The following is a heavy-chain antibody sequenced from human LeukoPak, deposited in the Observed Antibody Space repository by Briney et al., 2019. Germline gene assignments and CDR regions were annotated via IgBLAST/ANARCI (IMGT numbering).Heavy chain of an antibody. CDR1: GFSLTSSA. CDR2: INSVSSHI. CDR3: TRDPTYYLRYGYFDF. Sequence: GGSLRLSCAASGFSLTSSAMNWVRQAPGKGLEWVSTINSVSSHIYYANSVRGRFTISRDNAKNSLYLQMSSLTAEDTAVYYCTRDPTYYLRYGYFDFWGQGVLVTVSS. V-gene: IGHV3-21*01. D-gene: IGHD3-9*01. J-gene: IGHJ4*02.